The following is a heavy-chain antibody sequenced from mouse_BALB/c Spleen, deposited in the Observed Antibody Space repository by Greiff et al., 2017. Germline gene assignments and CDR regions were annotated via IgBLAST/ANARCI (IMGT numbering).Heavy chain of an antibody. Sequence: EVKLVESGGGLVKPGGSLKLSCAASGFTFSSYAMSWVRQTPEKRLEWVASISSGGSTYYPDSVKGRFTISRDNARNILYLQMSSLRSEDTAMYYCARGYGYDGYAMDDWGQGTSVTVSS. CDR2: ISSGGST. J-gene: IGHJ4*01. D-gene: IGHD2-2*01. V-gene: IGHV5-6-5*01. CDR1: GFTFSSYA. CDR3: ARGYGYDGYAMDD.